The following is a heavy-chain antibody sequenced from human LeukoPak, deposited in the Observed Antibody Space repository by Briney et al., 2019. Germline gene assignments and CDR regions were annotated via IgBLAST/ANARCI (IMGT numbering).Heavy chain of an antibody. Sequence: GGSLRLSCAASGFTFSNYWMSWVRQAPGKGLEWVGNIKQDGSEKYCVDSVKGRFTISRDNAKNSLFLQMNSLRVDDTAVYYCARDYTVDYWGQGTLVTVSS. D-gene: IGHD4-11*01. V-gene: IGHV3-7*01. J-gene: IGHJ4*02. CDR2: IKQDGSEK. CDR3: ARDYTVDY. CDR1: GFTFSNYW.